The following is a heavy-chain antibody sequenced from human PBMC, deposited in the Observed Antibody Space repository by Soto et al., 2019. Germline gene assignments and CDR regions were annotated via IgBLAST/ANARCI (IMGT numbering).Heavy chain of an antibody. Sequence: SVKVSCKASGVTFSSYAISWVRQAPGQGLEWMGGIIPIFGTANYAQKFQGRVTITADESTSTAYMELSSLRSEDTAVYYCARTDYYGSGSPLDFDYWGQGTLVTVSS. CDR2: IIPIFGTA. D-gene: IGHD3-10*01. J-gene: IGHJ4*02. CDR3: ARTDYYGSGSPLDFDY. V-gene: IGHV1-69*13. CDR1: GVTFSSYA.